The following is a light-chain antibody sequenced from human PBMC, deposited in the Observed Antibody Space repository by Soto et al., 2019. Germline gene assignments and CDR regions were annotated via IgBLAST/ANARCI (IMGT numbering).Light chain of an antibody. CDR3: SSYTSSSTVV. Sequence: QSVLTQPASVSGSPGQSITISCTGTSSDLGGYNYVSWYQQHPGKAPKLMIYDVSNRPSGVSNRFSGSRSGKTASLTISGLQAEDEADYYCSSYTSSSTVVFGGGTQLTVL. J-gene: IGLJ2*01. CDR2: DVS. CDR1: SSDLGGYNY. V-gene: IGLV2-14*01.